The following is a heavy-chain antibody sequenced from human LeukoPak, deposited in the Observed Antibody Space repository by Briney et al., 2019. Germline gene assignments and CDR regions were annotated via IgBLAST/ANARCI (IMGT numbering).Heavy chain of an antibody. V-gene: IGHV3-48*03. CDR1: GFTHSNYE. J-gene: IGHJ4*02. CDR2: ISSSGTTR. CDR3: ARDSWGSSSF. Sequence: GGSERLLCAACGFTHSNYEMNWARQAPGKGREWLSYISSSGTTRYYADSVKGRFTISRDNAKDSLYLQMNSLRAEDTAVYYGARDSWGSSSFWGQGTLVTVSS. D-gene: IGHD6-6*01.